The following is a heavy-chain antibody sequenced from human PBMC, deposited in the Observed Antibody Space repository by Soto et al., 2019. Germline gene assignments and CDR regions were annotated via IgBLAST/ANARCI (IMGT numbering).Heavy chain of an antibody. CDR3: AREAYYGSGSLNGMDV. Sequence: TSETLSLTCTVSGGSISSGDYYWSWIRQPPGKGLEWIGYIYYSGSTYYNPSLKSRVTISVDTSKNQFSLKLSSVTAADTAVYYCAREAYYGSGSLNGMDVWGQGTTVTVSS. CDR1: GGSISSGDYY. J-gene: IGHJ6*02. V-gene: IGHV4-30-4*01. D-gene: IGHD3-10*01. CDR2: IYYSGST.